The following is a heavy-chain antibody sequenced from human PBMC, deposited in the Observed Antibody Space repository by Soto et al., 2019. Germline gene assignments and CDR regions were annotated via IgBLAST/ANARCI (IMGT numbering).Heavy chain of an antibody. CDR2: IYHSGST. CDR1: GGSISSRNW. CDR3: ARLDSSSWYL. J-gene: IGHJ4*02. V-gene: IGHV4-4*02. D-gene: IGHD6-13*01. Sequence: QVQLQESGPGLVRPSGTLSLTCAVSGGSISSRNWWSWVRQPPGKGLEWIGDIYHSGSTSYNPSLKSRVTMSGDECNNHFSLNLSSVTAADTAVYYCARLDSSSWYLWGQGTLVTVSS.